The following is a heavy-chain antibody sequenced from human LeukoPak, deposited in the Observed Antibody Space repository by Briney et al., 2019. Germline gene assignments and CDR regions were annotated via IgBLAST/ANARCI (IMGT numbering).Heavy chain of an antibody. Sequence: SETLSLTCIVSGGSISSYYWSWIRQPPGKGLEWIGYIYYSGSTNYNPSLKSRVTISVDTSKNQFSLKLSSVTAADTAVYYCARGTYYYDSSGYYYDLDPWGQGTLVTVSS. CDR1: GGSISSYY. J-gene: IGHJ5*02. CDR3: ARGTYYYDSSGYYYDLDP. CDR2: IYYSGST. V-gene: IGHV4-59*01. D-gene: IGHD3-22*01.